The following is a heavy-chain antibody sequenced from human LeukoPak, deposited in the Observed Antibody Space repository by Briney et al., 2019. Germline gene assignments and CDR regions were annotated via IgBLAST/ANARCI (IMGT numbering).Heavy chain of an antibody. CDR1: GFTFSSYS. CDR2: ISSSSSYI. J-gene: IGHJ4*02. Sequence: GASLRLSCAASGFTFSSYSMNWVRQAPGKGLEWVSSISSSSSYIYYADSVKGRFTISRDNAKNSLYLQMNSLRAEDTAVYYCARVWEGIGGYCSGGSCYSIDYWGQGTLVTVSS. CDR3: ARVWEGIGGYCSGGSCYSIDY. D-gene: IGHD2-15*01. V-gene: IGHV3-21*01.